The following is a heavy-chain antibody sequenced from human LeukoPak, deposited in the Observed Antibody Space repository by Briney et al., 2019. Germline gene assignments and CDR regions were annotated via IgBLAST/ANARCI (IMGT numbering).Heavy chain of an antibody. J-gene: IGHJ4*02. Sequence: HAGGSLRLSCAASGFTFSSYAMSWVRQAPVKGLEWVSAISGSGGSTYYADSVKGRFTISRDNSKNTLYLQMNSLRAEDTAVYHCANAGSYPDSPLTYNYWGQGTLVTVSS. CDR2: ISGSGGST. V-gene: IGHV3-23*01. CDR3: ANAGSYPDSPLTYNY. D-gene: IGHD1-26*01. CDR1: GFTFSSYA.